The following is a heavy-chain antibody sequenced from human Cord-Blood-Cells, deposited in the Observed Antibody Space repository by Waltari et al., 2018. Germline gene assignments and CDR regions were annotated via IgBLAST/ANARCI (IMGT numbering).Heavy chain of an antibody. CDR1: GCTFSSYA. Sequence: EVQLLVSGGGLVQPGGSLRLSCAASGCTFSSYAMRWVRQAPGKGLEGVSAISCSGGSTYYAYSVKGRFTISRDNSKTTLYLQMNSLRAEDTAVYYCAKYGSSSSLRAFDIWGQGTMVTVSS. CDR3: AKYGSSSSLRAFDI. D-gene: IGHD6-6*01. J-gene: IGHJ3*02. CDR2: ISCSGGST. V-gene: IGHV3-23*01.